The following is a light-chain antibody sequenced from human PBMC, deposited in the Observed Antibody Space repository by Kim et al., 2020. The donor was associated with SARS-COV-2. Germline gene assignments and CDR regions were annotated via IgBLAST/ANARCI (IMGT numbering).Light chain of an antibody. CDR2: DAS. Sequence: DIQMTQSPSTLSASIGDRVTITCRASQSINNWLAWYQQKPGKAPKVLIYDASTLQSGVPSRFSGSKSGTEFTLTISSLQPDDFAVYYCQQYSTYSWTFGRGTKVDIK. V-gene: IGKV1-5*01. CDR3: QQYSTYSWT. CDR1: QSINNW. J-gene: IGKJ1*01.